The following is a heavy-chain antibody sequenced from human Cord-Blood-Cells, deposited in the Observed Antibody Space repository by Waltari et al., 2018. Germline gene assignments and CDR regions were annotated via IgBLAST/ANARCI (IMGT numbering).Heavy chain of an antibody. J-gene: IGHJ3*02. D-gene: IGHD2-15*01. CDR3: AREVVVAATPGGAFDI. V-gene: IGHV4-34*01. CDR2: IKHRGST. CDR1: GGSCSGYY. Sequence: QLQLQQCREALLWPSDTLSRRCDVYGGSCSGYYGRCVRRLRGKGLGWSGEIKHRGSTNYNPSLKSRVTISVDTSKNQFSLKLSSVTAADTAVYYCAREVVVAATPGGAFDIWGQGTMVTVSS.